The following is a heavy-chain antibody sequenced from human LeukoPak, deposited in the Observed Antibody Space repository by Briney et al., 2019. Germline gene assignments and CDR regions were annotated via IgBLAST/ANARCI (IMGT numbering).Heavy chain of an antibody. CDR1: GGSISSGSYY. Sequence: SQTLSLTCTVSGGSISSGSYYWSWIRQPAGKGLEWIGRIYTSGSTNYNPSLKSRVTISVDTSKNQFSLKLSSVTAADTAVYYCARHFIAAPDYWGQGTLVTVSS. CDR3: ARHFIAAPDY. J-gene: IGHJ4*02. CDR2: IYTSGST. D-gene: IGHD6-6*01. V-gene: IGHV4-61*02.